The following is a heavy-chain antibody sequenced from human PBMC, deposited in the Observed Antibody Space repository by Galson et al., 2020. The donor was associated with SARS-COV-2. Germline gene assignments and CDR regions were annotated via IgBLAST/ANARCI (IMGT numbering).Heavy chain of an antibody. V-gene: IGHV4-39*01. CDR2: IYYSGST. Sequence: SETLSLTCTVSGGSISSSSYYWGWIRQPPGKGLEWIGSIYYSGSTYYNPSLKSRVTISVDTSKNQFSLKLSSVTAADTAVYYCARHRRDSGYDSHFDYWGQGTLVTVSS. D-gene: IGHD5-12*01. CDR3: ARHRRDSGYDSHFDY. CDR1: GGSISSSSYY. J-gene: IGHJ4*02.